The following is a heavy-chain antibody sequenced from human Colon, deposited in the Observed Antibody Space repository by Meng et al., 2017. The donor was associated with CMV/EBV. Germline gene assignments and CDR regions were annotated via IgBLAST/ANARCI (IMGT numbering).Heavy chain of an antibody. CDR3: ARAPDIGGRPPGPFQY. CDR2: INHTGRT. J-gene: IGHJ4*02. D-gene: IGHD5-12*01. Sequence: QVRPEQWGAGLLTPSQPLSLTCAVYGESFRGFYWSWIRQPPGKGLEWIGEINHTGRTNYNPSLKSRVTISVDTSKNQFSLKLSSVTAADTAVYYCARAPDIGGRPPGPFQYWSQGALVTVSS. CDR1: GESFRGFY. V-gene: IGHV4-34*01.